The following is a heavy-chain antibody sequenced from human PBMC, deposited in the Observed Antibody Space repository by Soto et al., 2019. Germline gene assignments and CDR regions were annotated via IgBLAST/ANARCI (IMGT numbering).Heavy chain of an antibody. CDR3: ARDRVITFGGDLNY. D-gene: IGHD3-16*01. Sequence: GASVKVSCKASGYSFTSYAMHWVRQAPGQRLEWMGWINAGNGNTRYSQKFQGRVTISRDTSASTAYMELSTLRSEDTAVYFCARDRVITFGGDLNYWGQGTQVTVSS. V-gene: IGHV1-3*01. CDR2: INAGNGNT. CDR1: GYSFTSYA. J-gene: IGHJ4*02.